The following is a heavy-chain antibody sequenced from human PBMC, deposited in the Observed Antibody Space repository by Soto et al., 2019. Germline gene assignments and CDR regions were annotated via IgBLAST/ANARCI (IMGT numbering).Heavy chain of an antibody. J-gene: IGHJ4*02. CDR1: GYTFSNYG. CDR2: ISAYNGET. Sequence: GASVKVSCKASGYTFSNYGISWMRQVPGQGLEWMGWISAYNGETKYAQKFQGRVSMTTDTSTNTAYMELGSLRSDDTAVYYCARESGTGVGTTYYWGQGTLVTVSS. D-gene: IGHD1-26*01. CDR3: ARESGTGVGTTYY. V-gene: IGHV1-18*01.